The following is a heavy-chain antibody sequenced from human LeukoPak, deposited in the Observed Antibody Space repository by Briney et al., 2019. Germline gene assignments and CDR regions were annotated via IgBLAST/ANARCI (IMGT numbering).Heavy chain of an antibody. V-gene: IGHV3-20*01. Sequence: GGSLRLSCAASGFTFDDYGMSWVRHAPGKGLEWVSGINWNGGSTGYADSVKGRFTISRDNAKNSLYLQMNSLRAEDTALYHCARGWKDCSGGSCYPFDYWGQGTLVTVSS. CDR3: ARGWKDCSGGSCYPFDY. D-gene: IGHD2-15*01. J-gene: IGHJ4*02. CDR1: GFTFDDYG. CDR2: INWNGGST.